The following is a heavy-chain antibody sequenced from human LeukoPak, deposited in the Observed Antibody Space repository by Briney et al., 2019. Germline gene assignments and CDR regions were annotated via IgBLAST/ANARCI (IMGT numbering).Heavy chain of an antibody. CDR3: ARDRTSISNTGRTYYYYGMDV. Sequence: GGSLRLSCAASGFTFSSYAMHWVRQAPGKGLEWVADISYDGSNKYYADSVKGRFTISRDNSKNTLYLQMNSRRAEDTAVYYCARDRTSISNTGRTYYYYGMDVWGQGTTVTVSS. D-gene: IGHD3-9*01. J-gene: IGHJ6*02. CDR1: GFTFSSYA. CDR2: ISYDGSNK. V-gene: IGHV3-30-3*01.